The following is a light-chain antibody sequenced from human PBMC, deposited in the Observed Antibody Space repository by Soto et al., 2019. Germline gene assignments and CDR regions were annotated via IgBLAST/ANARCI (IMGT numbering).Light chain of an antibody. J-gene: IGLJ2*01. V-gene: IGLV3-21*02. CDR3: QVWDSSSDHRVV. CDR2: DDG. CDR1: NIAIKS. Sequence: LTQPHSVSVATAQTGPRTCGGNNIAIKSVHWYQQKPGQAPVLVVYDDGDRPSGIPERFSGSNSGNTATLTITRVEAGDEADYHCQVWDSSSDHRVVFGGGTKVTVL.